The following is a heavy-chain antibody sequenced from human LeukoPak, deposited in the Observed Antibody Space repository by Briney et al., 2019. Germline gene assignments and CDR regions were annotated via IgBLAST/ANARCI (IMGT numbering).Heavy chain of an antibody. J-gene: IGHJ3*02. CDR1: GFTFGDYA. D-gene: IGHD6-19*01. Sequence: GGSLRLSFTASGFTFGDYAMSWVRQAPGKGLEWVGFIRSKAYGGTTEYAASVKGRFTISRDDSKSIAYLQMNSLKTEDTAVYYCTRAGSGWSGGAFDIWGQGTMVTVSS. CDR3: TRAGSGWSGGAFDI. V-gene: IGHV3-49*04. CDR2: IRSKAYGGTT.